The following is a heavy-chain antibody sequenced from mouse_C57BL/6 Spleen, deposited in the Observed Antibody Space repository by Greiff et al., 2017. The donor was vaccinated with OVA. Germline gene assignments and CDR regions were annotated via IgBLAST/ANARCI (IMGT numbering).Heavy chain of an antibody. D-gene: IGHD2-10*01. CDR1: GYTFTSYW. J-gene: IGHJ4*01. CDR2: IHPNSGST. CDR3: ARHRGLLPTMDY. Sequence: VQLQQPGAELVKPGASVKLSCKASGYTFTSYWMHWVKQRPGQGLEWIGMIHPNSGSTNYNEKFKSKATLTVDKSSSTAYMQLSSLTSEDSAVYYCARHRGLLPTMDYWGQGTSVTVSS. V-gene: IGHV1-64*01.